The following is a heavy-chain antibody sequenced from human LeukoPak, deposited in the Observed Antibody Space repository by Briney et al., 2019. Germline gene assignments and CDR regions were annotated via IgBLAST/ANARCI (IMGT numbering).Heavy chain of an antibody. Sequence: GASVKVSCTASGYTFTGYYMHWVRQAPGQGLEWVGWINPYTGGTNYAQKFHDRVTMTRDTSIRTAYMEVSRLRSDDTAVYYCARSPDILTGENFDYWGQGTLVTVSS. D-gene: IGHD3-9*01. CDR2: INPYTGGT. V-gene: IGHV1-2*02. J-gene: IGHJ4*02. CDR3: ARSPDILTGENFDY. CDR1: GYTFTGYY.